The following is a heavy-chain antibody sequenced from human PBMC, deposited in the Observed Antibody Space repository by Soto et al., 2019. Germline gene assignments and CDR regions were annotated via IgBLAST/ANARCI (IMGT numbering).Heavy chain of an antibody. CDR1: GGTFSSYA. D-gene: IGHD2-15*01. J-gene: IGHJ5*02. Sequence: QVQLVQSGAEVKKPGSSVKVSCKASGGTFSSYAISWVRQAPGQGLEWMGGIIPIFGTANYAQKFQGRVTITADKSTSTAYMELGSLRSEDTAVYYCARGMEEYCSGGSCYSPRWFDPWGQGTLVTVSS. V-gene: IGHV1-69*06. CDR3: ARGMEEYCSGGSCYSPRWFDP. CDR2: IIPIFGTA.